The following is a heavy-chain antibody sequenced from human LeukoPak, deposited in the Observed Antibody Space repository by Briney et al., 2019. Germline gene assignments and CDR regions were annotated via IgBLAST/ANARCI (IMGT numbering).Heavy chain of an antibody. CDR1: GGTFSSYA. V-gene: IGHV1-69*13. J-gene: IGHJ4*02. D-gene: IGHD1-20*01. CDR3: ARGITGPYFDY. CDR2: ITPIFGTA. Sequence: ASVKVSCKASGGTFSSYAISWVRQAPGQGLEWMGGITPIFGTANYAQKFQGRVTITADESTSTAYMELSSLRSEDTAVYYCARGITGPYFDYWGQGTLVTVSS.